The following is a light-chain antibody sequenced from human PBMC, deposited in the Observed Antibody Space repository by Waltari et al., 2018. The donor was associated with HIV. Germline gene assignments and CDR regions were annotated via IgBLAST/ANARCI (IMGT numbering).Light chain of an antibody. J-gene: IGLJ2*01. CDR2: RNH. CDR3: ATWDDSLSGVL. CDR1: SSNIGSHY. V-gene: IGLV1-47*01. Sequence: SVLTQPPSASGTPGQRVTISCSGSSSNIGSHYVFWYQQLPGTAPKLLMHRNHQRPYGGPDRFSDSTSGTVASLASSGLRSEDEADYYCATWDDSLSGVLFGGGTKLTVL.